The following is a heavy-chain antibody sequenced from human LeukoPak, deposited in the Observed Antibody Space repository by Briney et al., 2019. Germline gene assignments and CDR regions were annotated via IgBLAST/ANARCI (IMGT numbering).Heavy chain of an antibody. J-gene: IGHJ4*02. D-gene: IGHD3-16*02. CDR3: AKDQGSHRESDY. CDR1: GFTFNSFA. CDR2: ISGNAVST. V-gene: IGHV3-23*01. Sequence: GGSLRLSCAASGFTFNSFAMSWVRQAPGKGLEWVSTISGNAVSTYYADSVKGRFTISRDNSKNTVYVQMNSLRAEDTAIYYCAKDQGSHRESDYWGQGTLVTVSS.